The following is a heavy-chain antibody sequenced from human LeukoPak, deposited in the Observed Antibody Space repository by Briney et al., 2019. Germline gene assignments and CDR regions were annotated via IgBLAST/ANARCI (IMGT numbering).Heavy chain of an antibody. CDR2: IYYSGST. Sequence: SETLSLICTVSGGSISSSSYYWGWIRLPPGKGLEWIGSIYYSGSTYYNPSLKSRVTISVDTSKNQFSLKLSSVTAADTAVYYCARLEYSAITVAFDIWGQGTMVTVSS. V-gene: IGHV4-39*01. CDR3: ARLEYSAITVAFDI. D-gene: IGHD6-6*01. CDR1: GGSISSSSYY. J-gene: IGHJ3*02.